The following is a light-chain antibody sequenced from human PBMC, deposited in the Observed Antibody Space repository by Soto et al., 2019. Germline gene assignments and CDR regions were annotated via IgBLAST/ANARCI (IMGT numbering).Light chain of an antibody. Sequence: QSVLTQPASVSGSPGQSITISCTGTSSDVGGYNYVFWYQQHPGKAPKLMIYDVSNRPSGVSNRFSGSKSGNTASLTISGLQAEDEADYYCSAYTSSSTLGVFGGGTTLTVL. CDR3: SAYTSSSTLGV. CDR1: SSDVGGYNY. CDR2: DVS. V-gene: IGLV2-14*01. J-gene: IGLJ2*01.